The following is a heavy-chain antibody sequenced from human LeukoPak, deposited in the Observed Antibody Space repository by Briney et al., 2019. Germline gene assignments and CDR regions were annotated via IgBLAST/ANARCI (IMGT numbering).Heavy chain of an antibody. Sequence: ASVKVSCKASGYTFTGYYMHWVRQAPGQGLEWMGWINPNSGGTNYAQKFQGRVTMTRDTSISTAYMELRSLRSDDTAVYYCARVWGYYDSSGYYYWGQGTLVTVSS. D-gene: IGHD3-22*01. CDR3: ARVWGYYDSSGYYY. CDR1: GYTFTGYY. CDR2: INPNSGGT. V-gene: IGHV1-2*02. J-gene: IGHJ4*02.